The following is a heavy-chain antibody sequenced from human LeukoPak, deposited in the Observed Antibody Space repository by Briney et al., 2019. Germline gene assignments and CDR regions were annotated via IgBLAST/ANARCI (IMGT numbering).Heavy chain of an antibody. CDR1: GYTFTGYY. V-gene: IGHV1-46*01. CDR3: ARAVLVVATTRIDY. J-gene: IGHJ4*02. CDR2: INPDGGST. D-gene: IGHD2-21*02. Sequence: ASVKVSCKSSGYTFTGYYLHWVRQAPGQGLEWMGIINPDGGSTTNAQKFQGRVIMTRDTSTSTVYMELSSLRSEDTAVYYCARAVLVVATTRIDYWGQGTLVTVSS.